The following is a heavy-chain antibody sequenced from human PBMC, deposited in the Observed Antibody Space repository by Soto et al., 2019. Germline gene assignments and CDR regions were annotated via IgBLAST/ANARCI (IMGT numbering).Heavy chain of an antibody. CDR1: GFTFSSYA. CDR3: AKGVSQYTPLALFDY. CDR2: ISGSDGRT. J-gene: IGHJ4*02. Sequence: EVQLLESGGGLVRPGGSLRLSCAASGFTFSSYAMSWVRQAPGKGLEWVSTISGSDGRTYSTDSVKGRFTISRDNSRNTAYLQMNSPRVEDTVVYYCAKGVSQYTPLALFDYWGRGTLVTVSS. V-gene: IGHV3-23*01. D-gene: IGHD5-18*01.